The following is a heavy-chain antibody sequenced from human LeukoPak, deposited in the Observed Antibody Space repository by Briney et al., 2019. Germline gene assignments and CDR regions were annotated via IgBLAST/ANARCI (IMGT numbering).Heavy chain of an antibody. J-gene: IGHJ3*02. V-gene: IGHV1-18*01. CDR2: ISAYNGNT. CDR3: ARDGGYDILTGYFVTHDAFDI. D-gene: IGHD3-9*01. Sequence: VASVKVSCKASGYTFTSYGISWVRQAPGQGLEWMGWISAYNGNTNYAQKLQGRVTMTTDTSTSTAYMGLRSLRSDDTAVYYCARDGGYDILTGYFVTHDAFDIWGQGTMVTVSS. CDR1: GYTFTSYG.